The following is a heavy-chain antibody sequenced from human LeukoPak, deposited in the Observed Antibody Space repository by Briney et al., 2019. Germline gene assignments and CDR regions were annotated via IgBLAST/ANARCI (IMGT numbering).Heavy chain of an antibody. CDR2: INHNGNVN. V-gene: IGHV3-7*03. Sequence: PGGSLRLSCAASGFTFGSYWMNWARQAPGKGLEWVASINHNGNVNYYVDSVKGRFTISRDNAKNSLYLQMSNLRAEDTAVYFCARGGGLDAWGQGATVTVSS. J-gene: IGHJ6*02. D-gene: IGHD3-16*01. CDR3: ARGGGLDA. CDR1: GFTFGSYW.